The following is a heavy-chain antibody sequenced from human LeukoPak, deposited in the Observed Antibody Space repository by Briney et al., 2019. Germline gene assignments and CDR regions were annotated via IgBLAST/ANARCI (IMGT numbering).Heavy chain of an antibody. CDR2: ISGSGGST. CDR1: GFTFSSYA. D-gene: IGHD6-13*01. J-gene: IGHJ6*03. CDR3: AKGPSSSWYYYYYYMDV. V-gene: IGHV3-23*01. Sequence: PGGSLRLSCAAPGFTFSSYAMSWVRQAPGKGLGWVSAISGSGGSTYYADSVKGRFTISRDNSKNTLYLQMNSLRAEDTAVYYCAKGPSSSWYYYYYYMDVRGKGTTVTVSS.